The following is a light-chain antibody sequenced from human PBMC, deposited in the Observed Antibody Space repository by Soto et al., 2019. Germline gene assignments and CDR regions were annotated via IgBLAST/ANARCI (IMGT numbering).Light chain of an antibody. CDR3: QQCYTTPRT. Sequence: EIQMTQSPSSLSASVGARVTITCRASQSINTYLNWYQQKPGNAPRLLIYDASSLQSGVPSTFSGSGSGTDFTLTISSLQPEDFATYYCQQCYTTPRTFGQGTRLEI. CDR1: QSINTY. CDR2: DAS. J-gene: IGKJ5*01. V-gene: IGKV1-39*01.